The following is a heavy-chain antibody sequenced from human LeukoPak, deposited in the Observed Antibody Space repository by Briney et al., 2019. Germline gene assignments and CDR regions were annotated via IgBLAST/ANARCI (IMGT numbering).Heavy chain of an antibody. V-gene: IGHV4-4*07. J-gene: IGHJ3*02. CDR2: IYTSGST. CDR3: AGYYYDSSGCSSPPDI. D-gene: IGHD3-22*01. CDR1: GGSISNYY. Sequence: PSETLSLTCTVSGGSISNYYWSWIRQPAGKGLEWIGRIYTSGSTNYNPSLKSRVTMSVDTSKNQFSLKLSSVTAADTAVYYCAGYYYDSSGCSSPPDIWGQGTMVTISS.